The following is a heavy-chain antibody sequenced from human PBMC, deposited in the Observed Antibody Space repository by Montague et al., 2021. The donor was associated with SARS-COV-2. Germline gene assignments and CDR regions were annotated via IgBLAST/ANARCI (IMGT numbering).Heavy chain of an antibody. CDR3: ARVSLAAAATRSDY. CDR1: GGSISSSSYF. J-gene: IGHJ4*02. V-gene: IGHV4-39*07. D-gene: IGHD6-13*01. CDR2: IYYSGST. Sequence: SETLSLTCTVSGGSISSSSYFWGWIRQPPGKGLEWIGSIYYSGSTYYNPSRKSRVPISVDTSKNQFSLKLSSVTAADTAVYYCARVSLAAAATRSDYWGQGTLVTVSS.